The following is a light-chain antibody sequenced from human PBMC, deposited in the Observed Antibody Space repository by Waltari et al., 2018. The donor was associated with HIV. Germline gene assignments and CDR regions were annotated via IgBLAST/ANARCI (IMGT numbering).Light chain of an antibody. J-gene: IGLJ3*02. CDR3: CSYADDYTWV. Sequence: QSALTQPRSVSGSPGQPVTISRTGTTRDVGDYNSVSWYQQHPAKAPKLMIFDVNKRPSGVPDRFSGSKSGNTASLTISGLQAEDEADYYCCSYADDYTWVFGGGTKLTVL. CDR2: DVN. V-gene: IGLV2-11*01. CDR1: TRDVGDYNS.